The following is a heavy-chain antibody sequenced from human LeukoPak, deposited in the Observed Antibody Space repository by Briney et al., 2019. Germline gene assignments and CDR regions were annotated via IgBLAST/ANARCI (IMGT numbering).Heavy chain of an antibody. CDR1: GFTFSSYS. V-gene: IGHV3-48*01. D-gene: IGHD3-3*01. CDR3: ARVGDFWSGYYLYYYYYYMDV. Sequence: GGSLRLSFAASGFTFSSYSRNWVRQAPGKGLEWVSYISSSSSTIYYADSVKGRFTISRDNAKNSLYLQMNSLRAEDTAVYYCARVGDFWSGYYLYYYYYYMDVWGKGTTVTVSS. CDR2: ISSSSSTI. J-gene: IGHJ6*03.